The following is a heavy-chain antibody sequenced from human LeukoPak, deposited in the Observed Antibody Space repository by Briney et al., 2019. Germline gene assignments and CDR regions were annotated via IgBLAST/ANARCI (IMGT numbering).Heavy chain of an antibody. CDR1: GYTLTELS. V-gene: IGHV1-24*01. Sequence: ASVKVSCKVSGYTLTELSMHWVRQAPGKGREWMGGFDPEDGETIYAQKFQGRVTMTEDTSTDTAYMELSSLRSEDTAVYYCATPRNYYDSSGYYDFDYWGQGTLVTVSS. D-gene: IGHD3-22*01. J-gene: IGHJ4*02. CDR3: ATPRNYYDSSGYYDFDY. CDR2: FDPEDGET.